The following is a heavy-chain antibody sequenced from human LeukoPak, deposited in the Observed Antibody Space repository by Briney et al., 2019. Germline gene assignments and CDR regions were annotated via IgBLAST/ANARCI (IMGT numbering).Heavy chain of an antibody. J-gene: IGHJ3*02. Sequence: GASVKVSCKASGYTFTSYGISWARQAPGQGLEWMGWISAYNGNTNYAQKPQGRVTMTTDTSTSTAYMELRSLRSEDTAVYYCARDPRFSGTNQRGVASDAFDIWGQGTMVTVSS. CDR3: ARDPRFSGTNQRGVASDAFDI. CDR2: ISAYNGNT. D-gene: IGHD1-1*01. V-gene: IGHV1-18*01. CDR1: GYTFTSYG.